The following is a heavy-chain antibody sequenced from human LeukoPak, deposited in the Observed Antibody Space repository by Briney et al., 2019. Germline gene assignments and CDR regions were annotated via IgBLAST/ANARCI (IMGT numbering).Heavy chain of an antibody. V-gene: IGHV3-30*04. Sequence: GGSLRLSCAASAFIFSSYAKHWVRQAPGKGLEWVAVVSKDGDNEYYADSVTGRFTISRDNSRNTLYLQMNSLRGDDTAVYYCARGRLPAHYFDYWGQGTLVTVSS. D-gene: IGHD2-2*01. CDR2: VSKDGDNE. CDR1: AFIFSSYA. J-gene: IGHJ4*02. CDR3: ARGRLPAHYFDY.